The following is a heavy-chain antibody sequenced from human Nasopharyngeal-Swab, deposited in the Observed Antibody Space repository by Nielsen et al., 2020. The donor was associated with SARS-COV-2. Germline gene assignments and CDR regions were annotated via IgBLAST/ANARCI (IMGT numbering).Heavy chain of an antibody. CDR3: AKDNEWGGSYEGDY. Sequence: VRQAPGKGLEWVSLISGDGGSTYYADSVKGRFTISRDNSKNSLYLQMNSLRTEDTALYYCAKDNEWGGSYEGDYWGQGTLVTVSP. D-gene: IGHD1-26*01. J-gene: IGHJ4*02. V-gene: IGHV3-43*02. CDR2: ISGDGGST.